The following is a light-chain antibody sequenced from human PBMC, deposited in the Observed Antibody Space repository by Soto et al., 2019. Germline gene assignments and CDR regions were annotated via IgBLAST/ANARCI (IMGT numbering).Light chain of an antibody. CDR1: QSVSSSY. CDR2: GAS. V-gene: IGKV3-20*01. J-gene: IGKJ1*01. Sequence: EIVLTQSPGTLSLSPGERATLSCRASQSVSSSYLAWYQQKPGQAPRLLIYGASSRATGIPDRFSGSGSGTGFTLTISRLEPEDFAVYYCQQYGSSPGTFGQGTKVEIK. CDR3: QQYGSSPGT.